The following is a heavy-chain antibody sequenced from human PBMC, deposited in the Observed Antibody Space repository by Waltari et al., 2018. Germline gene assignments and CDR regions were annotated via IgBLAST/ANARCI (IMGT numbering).Heavy chain of an antibody. V-gene: IGHV3-30*02. D-gene: IGHD2-15*01. Sequence: QVQLVESGGGVVQPGGSLSLSCAASGFTSSSYGMHWVRQAPGKGPEWLALLRYDGSNKYYADSVKGRFTISRDNSKNTLYLQMNSLRAEDTAVYYCAKGSYCSGGSCYPGGVDYWGQGTLVTVSS. CDR1: GFTSSSYG. J-gene: IGHJ4*02. CDR3: AKGSYCSGGSCYPGGVDY. CDR2: LRYDGSNK.